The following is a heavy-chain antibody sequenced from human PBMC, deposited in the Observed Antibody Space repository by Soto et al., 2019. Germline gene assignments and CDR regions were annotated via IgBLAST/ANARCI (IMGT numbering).Heavy chain of an antibody. Sequence: EVQLVESGGGLVQPGGSLRLSCAASGLTFSSYSMNWVRQAPGKGPEWVSYISSSSSTIYYADSVKGRFTISRDNAKNSLYLQMNSLRAEDTAVYYCASPPGEMDYDYWGQGTLVTVSS. V-gene: IGHV3-48*01. CDR2: ISSSSSTI. J-gene: IGHJ4*02. CDR1: GLTFSSYS. CDR3: ASPPGEMDYDY. D-gene: IGHD3-10*01.